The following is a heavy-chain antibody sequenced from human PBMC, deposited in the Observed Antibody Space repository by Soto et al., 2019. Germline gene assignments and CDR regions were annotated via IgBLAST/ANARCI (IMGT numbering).Heavy chain of an antibody. J-gene: IGHJ4*02. CDR1: GFTLRSYA. CDR3: ARDLALAGNY. CDR2: ISSTSTYT. Sequence: GGSLRFSGAASGFTLRSYAMTGVRQTQEKGLEWVSSISSTSTYTPYADSVTGRFTSSRDNANNPLFLQMNSLRAEDTAIYYCARDLALAGNYWGQGALVTVSS. D-gene: IGHD6-19*01. V-gene: IGHV3-21*01.